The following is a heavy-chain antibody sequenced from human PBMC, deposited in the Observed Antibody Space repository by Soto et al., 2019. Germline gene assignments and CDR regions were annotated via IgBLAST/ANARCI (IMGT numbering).Heavy chain of an antibody. D-gene: IGHD3-22*01. V-gene: IGHV4-34*01. CDR3: ATRPDYYDSSGYYYFDY. CDR2: INHSGST. Sequence: SETLSLTCAVYGGSFSGYYWSWIRQPPGKGLEWIGEINHSGSTNYNPSLKSRVTISVDTSKNQFSLKLSFVTAADTAVYYCATRPDYYDSSGYYYFDYWGQGTLVTVSS. CDR1: GGSFSGYY. J-gene: IGHJ4*02.